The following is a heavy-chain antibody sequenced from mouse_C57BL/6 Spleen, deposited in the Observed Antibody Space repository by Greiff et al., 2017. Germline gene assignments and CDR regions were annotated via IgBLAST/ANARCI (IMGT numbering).Heavy chain of an antibody. D-gene: IGHD2-3*01. CDR1: GFSLTSYA. Sequence: VHLVESGPGLVAPSQSLSITCTVSGFSLTSYAISWVRQPPGKGLEWLGVIWTGGGTNYNSALKSRLSISKDNSKSQVFLKMNSLQTDDTARYYCARNFDGYYNWYFDVWGTGTTVTVSS. CDR3: ARNFDGYYNWYFDV. J-gene: IGHJ1*03. V-gene: IGHV2-9-1*01. CDR2: IWTGGGT.